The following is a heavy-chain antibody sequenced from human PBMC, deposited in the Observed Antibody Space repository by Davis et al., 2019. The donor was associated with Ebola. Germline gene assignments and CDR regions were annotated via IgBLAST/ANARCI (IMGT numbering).Heavy chain of an antibody. V-gene: IGHV3-23*01. Sequence: GESLKISCAASGFTFSSYAMSWVRQAPGKGLEWVSAISGSGGSTYYADSVKGRFTTSRDNSKNTLYLQMNSLRAEDTAVYYCAKDPGAYGGNSGLPEYFQHWGQGTLVTVSS. D-gene: IGHD4-23*01. CDR3: AKDPGAYGGNSGLPEYFQH. CDR2: ISGSGGST. J-gene: IGHJ1*01. CDR1: GFTFSSYA.